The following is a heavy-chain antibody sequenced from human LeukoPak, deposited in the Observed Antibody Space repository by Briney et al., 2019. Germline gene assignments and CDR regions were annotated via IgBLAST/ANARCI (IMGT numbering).Heavy chain of an antibody. V-gene: IGHV4-4*09. CDR2: IYTSGST. CDR3: ARLSSWYHYFDY. J-gene: IGHJ4*02. D-gene: IGHD6-13*01. Sequence: PSETLSLTCTVSGGSISSYYWSWIRQPPGKGLEWIGYIYTSGSTNYNPSLKSRVTMSLDMSKNQFSLKLSSVTAADTAVYYCARLSSWYHYFDYWGQGTLVTVSS. CDR1: GGSISSYY.